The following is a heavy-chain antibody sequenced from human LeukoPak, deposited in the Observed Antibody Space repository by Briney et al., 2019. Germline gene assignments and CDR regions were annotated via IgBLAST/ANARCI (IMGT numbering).Heavy chain of an antibody. CDR3: AKGQQWELLDFDY. Sequence: GGSLRLSCAGSGFTFSIYAMSRVRQAPGKGLEWVSAITDSGGSTYHADSVKGRFTISRDNSKNTLYLQMNSLRAEDTAVYYCAKGQQWELLDFDYWGQGTLVTVSS. V-gene: IGHV3-23*01. J-gene: IGHJ4*02. CDR1: GFTFSIYA. D-gene: IGHD1-26*01. CDR2: ITDSGGST.